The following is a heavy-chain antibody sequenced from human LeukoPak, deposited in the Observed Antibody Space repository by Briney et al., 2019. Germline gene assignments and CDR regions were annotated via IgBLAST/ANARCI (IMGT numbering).Heavy chain of an antibody. CDR3: AKDRGYIAVRELDY. CDR1: GFTFRSYG. J-gene: IGHJ4*02. D-gene: IGHD6-19*01. CDR2: ISYDGSNK. V-gene: IGHV3-30*18. Sequence: GGSLRLSCAASGFTFRSYGMHWVRQAPGKGLEWVAVISYDGSNKYYADSVKGRFTISRDNSKNTLYLQMNSLRAEDTAVYYCAKDRGYIAVRELDYWGQGTLVTVSS.